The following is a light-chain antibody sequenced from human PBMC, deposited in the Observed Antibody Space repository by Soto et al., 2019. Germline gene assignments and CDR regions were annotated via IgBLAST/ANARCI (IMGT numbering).Light chain of an antibody. CDR1: QSINGW. V-gene: IGKV1-5*03. CDR3: HQYHNFPRT. J-gene: IGKJ1*01. Sequence: DIQLTQSPSTLSASVGDRVTITCRASQSINGWLAWYQQKPGQXPNXXIYKASTLESGVPSRFSGSGSGTELTITVSSLQPDDFETYYCHQYHNFPRTFGQGTKVDIK. CDR2: KAS.